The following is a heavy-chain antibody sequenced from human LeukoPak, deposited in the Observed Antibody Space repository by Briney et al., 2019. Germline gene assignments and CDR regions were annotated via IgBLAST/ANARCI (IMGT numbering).Heavy chain of an antibody. Sequence: LSETLSLTCTVSGDSISNSGYYWDWIRQSPGKGLEWIGSINHSGTTYYEPSLKSRVTISVDASKNQFSLKLSSVTAADTTIYYCARKKLVARGYFDFWGRGIPVTVSS. D-gene: IGHD6-13*01. CDR2: INHSGTT. V-gene: IGHV4-39*01. J-gene: IGHJ4*02. CDR1: GDSISNSGYY. CDR3: ARKKLVARGYFDF.